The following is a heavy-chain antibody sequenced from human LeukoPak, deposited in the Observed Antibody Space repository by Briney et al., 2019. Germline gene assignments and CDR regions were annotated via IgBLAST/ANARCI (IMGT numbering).Heavy chain of an antibody. D-gene: IGHD4-17*01. J-gene: IGHJ4*02. CDR2: IIPILGIA. CDR3: ARGSTVTQSTDY. Sequence: ASVKVSCKASGGTFGSYAISWVRQAPGQGLEWMGRIIPILGIANYAQKFQGRVTITADKSTSTAYMELSSLRSEDTAVYYCARGSTVTQSTDYWGQGTLVTVSS. CDR1: GGTFGSYA. V-gene: IGHV1-69*04.